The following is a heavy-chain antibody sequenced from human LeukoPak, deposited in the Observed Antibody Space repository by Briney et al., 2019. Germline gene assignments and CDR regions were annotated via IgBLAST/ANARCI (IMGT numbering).Heavy chain of an antibody. CDR2: MSPNSGNT. CDR3: ARGVAARHKVKNYYYMDV. V-gene: IGHV1-8*03. CDR1: GYTFTSYD. Sequence: ASVKVSCKASGYTFTSYDINWVRQATGQGLEWMGWMSPNSGNTGYAQKFQGRVTITRNTSISTAYMELSSLRSEDTAVYYCARGVAARHKVKNYYYMDVWGKGTTVTVSS. J-gene: IGHJ6*03. D-gene: IGHD6-6*01.